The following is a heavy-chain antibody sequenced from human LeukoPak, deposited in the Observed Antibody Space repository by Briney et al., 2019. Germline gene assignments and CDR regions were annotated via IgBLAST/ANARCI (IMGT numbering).Heavy chain of an antibody. CDR2: ISSSSSYI. CDR3: ARDQVNDYGDDTEFDY. Sequence: GGSLRLSCAASGFTFSSYSMNWVRQAPGKGLEWVSSISSSSSYIYYADSVKGRFTISRDNAKNPPYLQMNSLRAEDTAVYYCARDQVNDYGDDTEFDYWGQGTLVTVS. J-gene: IGHJ4*02. CDR1: GFTFSSYS. D-gene: IGHD4-17*01. V-gene: IGHV3-21*01.